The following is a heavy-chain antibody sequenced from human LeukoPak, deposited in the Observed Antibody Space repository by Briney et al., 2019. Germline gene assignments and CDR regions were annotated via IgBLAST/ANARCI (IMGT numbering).Heavy chain of an antibody. D-gene: IGHD3-9*01. J-gene: IGHJ4*02. CDR1: GGSVNNGGYY. Sequence: SQTLSLTCTVSGGSVNNGGYYWSWIRQPPGKGLEWIGYIYYSGNANYNPSLRSRVTMSVDTSKNQFSLKLPSVTAADTAVYYCARARGVTGSTGFDYWGQGTLVTVSS. V-gene: IGHV4-61*08. CDR3: ARARGVTGSTGFDY. CDR2: IYYSGNA.